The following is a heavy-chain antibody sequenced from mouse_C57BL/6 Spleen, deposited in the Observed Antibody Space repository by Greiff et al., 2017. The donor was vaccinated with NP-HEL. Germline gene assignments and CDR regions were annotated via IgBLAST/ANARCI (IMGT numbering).Heavy chain of an antibody. CDR2: IDPSDSYT. Sequence: VQLQQPGAELVMPGASVKLSCKASGYTFTSYWMHWVKQRPGQGLEWIGEIDPSDSYTNYNQKFKGKSTLTVDKSSSTAYMQLSSLTSEDSAVYYCAAYYSNYAWFAYWGQGTLVTVSA. D-gene: IGHD2-5*01. V-gene: IGHV1-69*01. J-gene: IGHJ3*01. CDR3: AAYYSNYAWFAY. CDR1: GYTFTSYW.